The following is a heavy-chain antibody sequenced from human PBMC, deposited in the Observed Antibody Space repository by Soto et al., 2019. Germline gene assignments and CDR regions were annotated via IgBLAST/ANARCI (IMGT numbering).Heavy chain of an antibody. J-gene: IGHJ5*02. CDR3: PRDRDNFGFDP. CDR1: GYTFTSYY. D-gene: IGHD1-1*01. V-gene: IGHV1-46*03. CDR2: INPSGGSA. Sequence: QVQLVLSGAEVKKPGASVKVSCKASGYTFTSYYIHWVRQAPGQGLEWMGIINPSGGSASYAQNFQGRVTMTRDTSTTTVYMEPRSLRSEYTDVYYCPRDRDNFGFDPWGQGTLVTVSS.